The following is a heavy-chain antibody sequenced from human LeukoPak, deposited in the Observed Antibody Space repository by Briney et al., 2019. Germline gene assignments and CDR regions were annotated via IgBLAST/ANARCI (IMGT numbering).Heavy chain of an antibody. CDR3: ARLVPQYYYDSSGYYHFDY. J-gene: IGHJ4*02. D-gene: IGHD3-22*01. V-gene: IGHV1-8*01. CDR1: GYTFTSYD. Sequence: ASVKVSCKASGYTFTSYDINWVRQATGQGLEWMGWMNPNSGNTGYAQKFQGRVTMTRNTSISTAYMELSSLRSEDTAVYYCARLVPQYYYDSSGYYHFDYWGQGTLLTVSS. CDR2: MNPNSGNT.